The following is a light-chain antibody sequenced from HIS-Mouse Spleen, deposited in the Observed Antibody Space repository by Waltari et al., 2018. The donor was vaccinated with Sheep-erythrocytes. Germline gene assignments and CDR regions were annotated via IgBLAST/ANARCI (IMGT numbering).Light chain of an antibody. CDR1: SSNIGSNY. Sequence: QSVLTQPPSASGTPGQRVTISCSGSSSNIGSNYVSWYQQLPGTAPKLLIYRNNPRPSGVPARFSGSKSGTSASLAISGLRSEDEADYYCAAWDDSLSGWVFGGGTKLTVL. CDR3: AAWDDSLSGWV. J-gene: IGLJ3*02. CDR2: RNN. V-gene: IGLV1-47*01.